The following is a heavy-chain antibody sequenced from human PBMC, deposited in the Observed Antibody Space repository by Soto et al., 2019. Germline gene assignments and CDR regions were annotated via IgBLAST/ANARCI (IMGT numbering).Heavy chain of an antibody. V-gene: IGHV4-59*01. J-gene: IGHJ6*02. CDR2: IYYSGST. Sequence: SETLSLTCTVSGGSISSYYWSWIRQPPGKGLEWIGYIYYSGSTNYNPSLKSRVTISVDTSKNQFSLKLSSVTAADTAVYYCARDRWLELHGHYCYYGMDVWGQGTTVTVSS. CDR1: GGSISSYY. CDR3: ARDRWLELHGHYCYYGMDV. D-gene: IGHD1-7*01.